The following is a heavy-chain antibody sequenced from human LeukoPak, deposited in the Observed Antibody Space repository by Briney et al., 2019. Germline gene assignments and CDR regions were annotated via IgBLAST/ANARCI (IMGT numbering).Heavy chain of an antibody. CDR1: GGSISSGGYY. CDR2: IYYSGST. V-gene: IGHV4-31*03. CDR3: ARDRGGILDF. J-gene: IGHJ4*02. Sequence: SETLSLTCTVSGGSISSGGYYWSWIRQHPGKGLEWIGYIYYSGSTYYNPSLKSRVTISVDTSKNQFSLKLSSVTAADTAVYYCARDRGGILDFWGQGTLVTVSS. D-gene: IGHD3-10*01.